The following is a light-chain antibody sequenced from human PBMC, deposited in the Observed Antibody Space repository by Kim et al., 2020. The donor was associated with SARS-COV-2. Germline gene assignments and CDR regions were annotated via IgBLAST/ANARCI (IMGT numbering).Light chain of an antibody. CDR2: RDN. V-gene: IGLV1-47*01. CDR1: SDNMGNHY. J-gene: IGLJ3*02. CDR3: AAWDDNLSGL. Sequence: EQSVTIACSGRSDNMGNHYVYWYQQVPGTAPKRLIYRDNQRPSGVPDRFSGSKSGTSASLAISGLPSEDEADYYCAAWDDNLSGLFGGVTKVTVL.